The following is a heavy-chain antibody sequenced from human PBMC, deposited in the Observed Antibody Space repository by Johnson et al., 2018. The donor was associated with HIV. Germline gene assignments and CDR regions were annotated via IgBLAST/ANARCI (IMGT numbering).Heavy chain of an antibody. J-gene: IGHJ3*02. V-gene: IGHV3-23*04. CDR2: LSNTGLNK. CDR1: GLTFSEYD. D-gene: IGHD5-18*01. Sequence: EQLEESGGGLVQPGGSLRLSCAASGLTFSEYDMAWVRQAQGKGLQWLAELSNTGLNKYYADSVRGRVTISRDNSKKMLYWQVNSLRAGDTAIYSCAKDRLAMVILDIWGQGTVVIVSS. CDR3: AKDRLAMVILDI.